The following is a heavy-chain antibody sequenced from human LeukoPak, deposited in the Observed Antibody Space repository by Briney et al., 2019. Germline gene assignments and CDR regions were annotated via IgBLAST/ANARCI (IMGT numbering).Heavy chain of an antibody. Sequence: SETLSLTCTVSGYSISSGYYWGWIRQPPGKGLEWIGSISHSGKTNYNPSLKNRITISVDKSKNQFSLKLSSVTAADTAVYFCASGRAAVDQWGQGNLVTVSS. D-gene: IGHD1-26*01. CDR3: ASGRAAVDQ. V-gene: IGHV4-38-2*02. J-gene: IGHJ4*02. CDR2: ISHSGKT. CDR1: GYSISSGYY.